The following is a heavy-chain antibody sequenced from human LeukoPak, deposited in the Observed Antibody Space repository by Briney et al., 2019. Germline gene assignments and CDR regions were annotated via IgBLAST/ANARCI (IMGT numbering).Heavy chain of an antibody. CDR3: AVVYYYDSSGYFLDAFDI. D-gene: IGHD3-22*01. V-gene: IGHV1-2*02. CDR1: GYSFTVHY. Sequence: EASVKVSCKASGYSFTVHYMHWVRQAPGQGLEWMGWINPNSGDTNYAQKFQGRVTMTRDTPISTAYMELSRLSSDDTAVYYCAVVYYYDSSGYFLDAFDIWGQGTMVTVSS. CDR2: INPNSGDT. J-gene: IGHJ3*02.